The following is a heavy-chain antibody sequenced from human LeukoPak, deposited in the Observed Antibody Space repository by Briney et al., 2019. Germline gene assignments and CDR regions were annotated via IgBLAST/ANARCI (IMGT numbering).Heavy chain of an antibody. V-gene: IGHV3-30*04. Sequence: GGSLRLSCAASGFTFSSYAMHWVRQAPGKGLEWVALIPYDGSNKYYADSVKGRFTISRDNSKNTLYLQMNSLRAEDTAVYYCARDLGRGYYDSSGYYLGEVYYFDYWGQGTLVTVSS. CDR1: GFTFSSYA. CDR3: ARDLGRGYYDSSGYYLGEVYYFDY. CDR2: IPYDGSNK. D-gene: IGHD3-22*01. J-gene: IGHJ4*02.